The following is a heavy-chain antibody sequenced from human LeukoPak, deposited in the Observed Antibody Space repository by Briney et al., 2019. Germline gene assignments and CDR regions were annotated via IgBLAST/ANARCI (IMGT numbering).Heavy chain of an antibody. CDR1: GFTFSSYA. J-gene: IGHJ3*02. V-gene: IGHV3-23*01. D-gene: IGHD2-2*02. CDR2: ISGSGGST. CDR3: ANGYCSSTSCYTYAFDI. Sequence: GGSLRLSCAASGFTFSSYAMSWVRQAPGKGLEWVSAISGSGGSTYYADSVKGRFTTSRDNSKNTLYLQMNSLRAEDTAVYYCANGYCSSTSCYTYAFDIWGQGTMVTVSS.